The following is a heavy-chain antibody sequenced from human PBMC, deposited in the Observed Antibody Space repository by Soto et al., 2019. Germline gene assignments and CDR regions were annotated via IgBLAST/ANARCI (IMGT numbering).Heavy chain of an antibody. D-gene: IGHD6-19*01. CDR1: GFTFSSYD. CDR2: IGTAGDT. J-gene: IGHJ4*02. Sequence: GGSLRLSCAASGFTFSSYDMHWVRQATGKGLEWVSAIGTAGDTYYPGSVKGRFTISRENAKNSLYLQMNSLRAEDTAVYYCARRSSGWYFDYWGQGTLVTVSS. V-gene: IGHV3-13*04. CDR3: ARRSSGWYFDY.